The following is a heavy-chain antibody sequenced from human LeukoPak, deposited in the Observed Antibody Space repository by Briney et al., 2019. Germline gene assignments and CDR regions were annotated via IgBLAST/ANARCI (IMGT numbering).Heavy chain of an antibody. J-gene: IGHJ4*02. V-gene: IGHV3-7*01. CDR3: TRYHGYCSGGTCYTVLDY. CDR2: MNEDGSET. D-gene: IGHD2-15*01. CDR1: GVTFSRYY. Sequence: GGSLRLSCAASGVTFSRYYMVWVRQAPGKGLEWVAHMNEDGSETQYLESVKGRFTMSSDNVKRLLHLQMSGRGQENTTGYYCTRYHGYCSGGTCYTVLDYWGQGTLVTVSS.